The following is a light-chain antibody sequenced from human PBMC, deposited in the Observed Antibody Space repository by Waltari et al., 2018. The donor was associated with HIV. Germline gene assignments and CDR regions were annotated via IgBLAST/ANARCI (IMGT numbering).Light chain of an antibody. CDR1: QTIGTK. V-gene: IGKV1-5*03. J-gene: IGKJ2*01. Sequence: DIHMTQSPPTLSASVGERVTMSCRASQTIGTKLALYQQRPGKAPTLILYEGSTLVNGVPLTFSGSGSGTKFTLTIASLQPDDFAVYFCQQYETCCSFGRGTMLEV. CDR2: EGS. CDR3: QQYETCCS.